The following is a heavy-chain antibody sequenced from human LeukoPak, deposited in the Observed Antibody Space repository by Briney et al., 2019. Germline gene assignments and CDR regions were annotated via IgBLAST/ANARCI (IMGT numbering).Heavy chain of an antibody. CDR2: INPNSGGT. V-gene: IGHV1-2*02. Sequence: GASVKVSCKASGYTFTGYYMHWVRQAPGQGLEWMGWINPNSGGTNYAQKFQGRVTMTRDTSISTAYMELSRLRSDDTAVYYCAGQWLAYYYGMDVWGQRTTVTVSS. J-gene: IGHJ6*02. CDR1: GYTFTGYY. CDR3: AGQWLAYYYGMDV. D-gene: IGHD6-19*01.